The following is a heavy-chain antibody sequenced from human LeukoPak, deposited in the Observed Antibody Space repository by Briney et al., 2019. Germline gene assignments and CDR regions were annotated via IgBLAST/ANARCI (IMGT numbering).Heavy chain of an antibody. CDR3: VRQFAS. Sequence: PGGSLRLSCAASGFTFSDHIMNWVRQLLGKRLEWVAYVSGSGSTVYYADSVKGRFTISRDNGKSSLYLQMNSLRVEDTALYYCVRQFASWGQGTLVTVSS. CDR2: VSGSGSTV. CDR1: GFTFSDHI. J-gene: IGHJ4*02. V-gene: IGHV3-48*01.